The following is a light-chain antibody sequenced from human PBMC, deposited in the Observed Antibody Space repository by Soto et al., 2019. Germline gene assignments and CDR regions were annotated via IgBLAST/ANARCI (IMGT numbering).Light chain of an antibody. V-gene: IGLV2-8*01. J-gene: IGLJ1*01. Sequence: QSVLTQPPSASGSPGQSVTISCTGTSSDVSNYNYVSWYQQHPGKAPKLMIYEVFKRPSGVPDRFSGSKSGNTASLTVSGLQAEDEADYYCSSYAGSNNYVFGTGTKVTVL. CDR1: SSDVSNYNY. CDR3: SSYAGSNNYV. CDR2: EVF.